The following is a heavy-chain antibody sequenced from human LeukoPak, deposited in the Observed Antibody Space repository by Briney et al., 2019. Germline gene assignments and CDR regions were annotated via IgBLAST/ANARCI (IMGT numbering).Heavy chain of an antibody. J-gene: IGHJ4*02. V-gene: IGHV3-13*01. D-gene: IGHD6-19*01. CDR2: IGPAGDT. CDR1: GFTFSSYD. Sequence: GGSLRLSCAASGFTFSSYDMHWVRQPTGKGLEWVSGIGPAGDTYYPVSVKGRFTISRENAKNSLYLQMNSLRAGDTAVYYCARGLYSSGGDYWGQGTLVTVSS. CDR3: ARGLYSSGGDY.